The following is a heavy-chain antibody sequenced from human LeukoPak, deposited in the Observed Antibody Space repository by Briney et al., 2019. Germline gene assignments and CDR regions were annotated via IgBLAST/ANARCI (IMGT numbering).Heavy chain of an antibody. CDR1: GVSISSSNSY. CDR2: IYHSGST. D-gene: IGHD6-6*01. J-gene: IGHJ3*02. CDR3: ARVVYDAFDI. V-gene: IGHV4-39*07. Sequence: SETLSLTCTVSGVSISSSNSYWGWIRQPPGKGLEWIGSIYHSGSTYYNPSLKSRVTISVDTSKNQFSLKLSSVTAADTAVYYCARVVYDAFDIWGQGTMVTVSS.